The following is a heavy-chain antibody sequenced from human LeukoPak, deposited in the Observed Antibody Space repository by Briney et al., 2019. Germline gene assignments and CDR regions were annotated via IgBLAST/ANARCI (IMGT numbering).Heavy chain of an antibody. CDR2: INSDGSST. V-gene: IGHV3-74*01. CDR3: AREGPRRYYYDSSGYYYFDY. J-gene: IGHJ4*02. CDR1: GFTFSSYW. D-gene: IGHD3-22*01. Sequence: GGSLRLSCAASGFTFSSYWMHWVRQAPGQGLVWVSRINSDGSSTSYADSAKGRFTISRDNAKNTLYLQMNSLRAEDTAVYYCAREGPRRYYYDSSGYYYFDYWGQGTLVTVSS.